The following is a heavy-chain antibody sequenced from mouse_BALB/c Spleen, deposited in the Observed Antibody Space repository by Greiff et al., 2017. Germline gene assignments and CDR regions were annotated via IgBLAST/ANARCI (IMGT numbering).Heavy chain of an antibody. Sequence: EVKVVESGGGLVKPGGSLKLSCAASGFTFSSYAMSWVRQTPEKRLEWVASISSGGSTYYPDSVKGRFTISRDNARNILYLQMSSLRSEDTAMYYCARGRRNGYYPYYFDYWGQGTTLTVSS. D-gene: IGHD2-3*01. V-gene: IGHV5-6-5*01. CDR1: GFTFSSYA. CDR2: ISSGGST. J-gene: IGHJ2*01. CDR3: ARGRRNGYYPYYFDY.